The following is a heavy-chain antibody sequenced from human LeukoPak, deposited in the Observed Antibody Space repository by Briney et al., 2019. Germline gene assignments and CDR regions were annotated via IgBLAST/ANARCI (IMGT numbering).Heavy chain of an antibody. J-gene: IGHJ4*02. CDR1: GFTFSNYP. CDR2: ITDSGGRT. V-gene: IGHV3-23*01. CDR3: AKDKGLAYYYDSSGSYFDY. D-gene: IGHD3-22*01. Sequence: PGGSLRLSCAASGFTFSNYPMSWVRRAPGKGLEWVSTITDSGGRTYYADSVKGRFTASRDNAKNSLYLQMNSLRAEDTALYYCAKDKGLAYYYDSSGSYFDYWGQGTLVTVSS.